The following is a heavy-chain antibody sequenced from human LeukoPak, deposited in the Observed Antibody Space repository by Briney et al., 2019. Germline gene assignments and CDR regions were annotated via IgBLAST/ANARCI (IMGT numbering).Heavy chain of an antibody. D-gene: IGHD3-3*01. CDR2: ISGSGGST. Sequence: PGVSLRLSCAASGFTFSSYAMSWVRQAPGKGLEWVSAISGSGGSTYYADSVKGRFTISRDNSKNTLYLQMNSLRAEDTAVYYCAKDGAFWSGPYYFDYWGQGTLVTVSS. CDR1: GFTFSSYA. V-gene: IGHV3-23*01. CDR3: AKDGAFWSGPYYFDY. J-gene: IGHJ4*02.